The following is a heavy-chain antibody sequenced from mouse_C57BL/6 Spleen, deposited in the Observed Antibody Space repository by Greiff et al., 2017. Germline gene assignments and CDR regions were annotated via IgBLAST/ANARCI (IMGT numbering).Heavy chain of an antibody. J-gene: IGHJ2*01. CDR2: IWSGGST. D-gene: IGHD2-3*01. CDR1: GFSLTSYG. Sequence: VKLLESGPGLVQPSQSLSITCTVSGFSLTSYGVHWVRQSPGKGLEWLGVIWSGGSTDYNAAFISRLSISKDNSKSQVFFKMNSLQADDTAIYYCARNSLGLSYDGYYLYYFDYWGQGTTLTVSS. CDR3: ARNSLGLSYDGYYLYYFDY. V-gene: IGHV2-2*01.